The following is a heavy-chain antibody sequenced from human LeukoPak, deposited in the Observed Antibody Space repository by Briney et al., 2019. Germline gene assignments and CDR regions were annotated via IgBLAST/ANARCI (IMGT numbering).Heavy chain of an antibody. Sequence: GGSLRLSCAASGFTFSSYAMHWVRQAPGKGLEWVAVISYDGSNKYYADSVKGRFTISRDNSKNTLYLQMNSLRVEDTAVYYCARESTPPYYYYGMDVWGQGTTVTVSS. CDR1: GFTFSSYA. CDR2: ISYDGSNK. D-gene: IGHD2-2*01. J-gene: IGHJ6*02. V-gene: IGHV3-30*04. CDR3: ARESTPPYYYYGMDV.